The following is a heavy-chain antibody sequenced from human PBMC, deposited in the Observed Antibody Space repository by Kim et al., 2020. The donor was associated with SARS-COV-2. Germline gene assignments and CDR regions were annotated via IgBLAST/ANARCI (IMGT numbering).Heavy chain of an antibody. Sequence: QVFQGRVTITADESTSTAYMELSSLRSEDTAVYYCARGTTVVTPEHYFDYWGQGTLVTVSS. J-gene: IGHJ4*02. D-gene: IGHD4-17*01. CDR3: ARGTTVVTPEHYFDY. V-gene: IGHV1-69*01.